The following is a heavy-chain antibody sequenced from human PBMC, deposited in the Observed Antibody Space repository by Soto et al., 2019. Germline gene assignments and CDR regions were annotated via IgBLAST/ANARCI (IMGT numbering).Heavy chain of an antibody. J-gene: IGHJ6*02. CDR3: ARRIPFGYGIDV. CDR2: ITSNGGNT. Sequence: EVQLVESGGGLVQPGGSLRLSCAASGFTFSSYAMKWVRQAPGKGLESVSAITSNGGNTDYASSVKGRFTISRDNSKNTLYLQMGSLRAEDMAVYYCARRIPFGYGIDVWGQGTTVTVSS. V-gene: IGHV3-64*01. CDR1: GFTFSSYA. D-gene: IGHD2-21*01.